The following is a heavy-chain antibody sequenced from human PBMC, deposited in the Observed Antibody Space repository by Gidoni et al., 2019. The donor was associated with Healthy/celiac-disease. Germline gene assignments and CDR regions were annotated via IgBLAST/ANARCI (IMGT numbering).Heavy chain of an antibody. Sequence: EVQLVESGGGLVQPGGSLKLSCAASGFTFSGSAMHWVRQASGKGLEWVGRIRSKANSYATAYAASVKGRFTISRDDSKNTAYLQMNSLKTEDTAVYYCTRHPLWELDAFDIWGQGTMVTVSS. CDR3: TRHPLWELDAFDI. J-gene: IGHJ3*02. D-gene: IGHD1-26*01. V-gene: IGHV3-73*02. CDR2: IRSKANSYAT. CDR1: GFTFSGSA.